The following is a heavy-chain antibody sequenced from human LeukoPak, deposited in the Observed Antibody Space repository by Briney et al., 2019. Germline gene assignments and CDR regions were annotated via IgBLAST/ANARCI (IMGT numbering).Heavy chain of an antibody. J-gene: IGHJ3*02. CDR2: IGIGGVI. V-gene: IGHV3-13*01. CDR1: GFTLSGYD. CDR3: VRVSGSAFDI. D-gene: IGHD6-19*01. Sequence: GGSLRLSCAASGFTLSGYDMHWVRQVTGKGLEWVSGIGIGGVIYYADSVKGRFTISRENAKNSLYPQMNTLRVGDTAIYYCVRVSGSAFDIWGQGTMVTVSS.